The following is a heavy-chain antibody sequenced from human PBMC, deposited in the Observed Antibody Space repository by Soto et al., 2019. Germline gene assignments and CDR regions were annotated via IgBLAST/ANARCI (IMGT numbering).Heavy chain of an antibody. D-gene: IGHD3-22*01. CDR2: ISGSGGST. CDR3: AKAQNYYYDSSGYYYDYYYYGMDV. CDR1: GFTFSSYA. Sequence: GGSLRLSCAASGFTFSSYAMSWVRQAPGKGLEWVSAISGSGGSTYYADSVKGRFTISRDNSKNTLYLQMNSLRAEDTAVYYCAKAQNYYYDSSGYYYDYYYYGMDVWGQGTTVTVSS. J-gene: IGHJ6*02. V-gene: IGHV3-23*01.